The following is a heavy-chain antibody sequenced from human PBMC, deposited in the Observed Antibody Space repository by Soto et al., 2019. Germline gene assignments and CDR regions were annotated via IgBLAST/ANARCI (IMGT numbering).Heavy chain of an antibody. D-gene: IGHD5-12*01. CDR2: IDSSGST. CDR3: ARRIVATETFDY. J-gene: IGHJ4*02. Sequence: PSETLSLTCTVSGDSVKSDRYYWTWIRQPPGTGLDWIGYIDSSGSTNYNPALNSRFTMSLDTSKNQVSLTVTSVTAADTAVYYCARRIVATETFDYWGQGTLVTVSS. CDR1: GDSVKSDRYY. V-gene: IGHV4-61*01.